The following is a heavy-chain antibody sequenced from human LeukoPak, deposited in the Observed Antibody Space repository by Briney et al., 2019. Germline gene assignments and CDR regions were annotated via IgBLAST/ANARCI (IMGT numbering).Heavy chain of an antibody. Sequence: SETLSLTCAVYGGSFSGYYWSWIRQPPGKGLEWIGEINHSGSTNYNPSLKSRVTISVDTSKNQFSLKLSSVTAADTAVYYCARGGVVPAAMVTDWGQGTLATVSS. J-gene: IGHJ4*02. CDR2: INHSGST. V-gene: IGHV4-34*01. CDR3: ARGGVVPAAMVTD. CDR1: GGSFSGYY. D-gene: IGHD2-2*01.